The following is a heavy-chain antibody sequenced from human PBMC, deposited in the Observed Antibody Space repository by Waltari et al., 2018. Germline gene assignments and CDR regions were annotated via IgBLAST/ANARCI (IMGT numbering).Heavy chain of an antibody. CDR2: ISSSSSYI. CDR3: ARGYTSGGRDY. CDR1: GFTFSSYS. Sequence: EVQLVESGCGLVQPGGSLRLSCAASGFTFSSYSMHWVRQAPGKGREWVSSISSSSSYIYYADSVKGRFTISRDNAKNSLYLQMNSLRAEDTAVYYCARGYTSGGRDYWGQGTLVTVSS. D-gene: IGHD3-16*02. J-gene: IGHJ4*02. V-gene: IGHV3-21*01.